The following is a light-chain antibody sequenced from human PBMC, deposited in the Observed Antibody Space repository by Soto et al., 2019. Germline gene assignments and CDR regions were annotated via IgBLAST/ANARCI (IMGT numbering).Light chain of an antibody. V-gene: IGLV2-14*01. CDR1: SSDVGGYKH. CDR3: NSQRSSGTRV. CDR2: EVS. Sequence: QAARTQPASVSGSPGESITIACTGTSSDVGGYKHVSWYQHHPGKAPKLMIYEVSNRLSGVSNRFSGSKSGYTASLTISGLQAEDEADYYCNSQRSSGTRVFGTGTKVTVL. J-gene: IGLJ1*01.